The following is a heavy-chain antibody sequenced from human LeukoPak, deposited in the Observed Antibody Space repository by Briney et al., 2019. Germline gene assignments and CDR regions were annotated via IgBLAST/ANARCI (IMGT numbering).Heavy chain of an antibody. CDR3: ASGSKTAFYDDSESQGQYFDY. J-gene: IGHJ4*02. CDR1: GGTFSSYA. V-gene: IGHV1-69*04. D-gene: IGHD3-10*01. CDR2: IIPILGIA. Sequence: SVKVSCKASGGTFSSYAISWVRQAPGQGLEWMGRIIPILGIANYAQKFQGRVTITADKSTSTAYMELSSLRSEDTAVYYCASGSKTAFYDDSESQGQYFDYWGQGALVTVSS.